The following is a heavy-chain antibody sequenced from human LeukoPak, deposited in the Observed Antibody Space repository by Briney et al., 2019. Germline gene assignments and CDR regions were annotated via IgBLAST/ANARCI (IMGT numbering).Heavy chain of an antibody. CDR3: ARGSIAAAGADY. D-gene: IGHD6-13*01. J-gene: IGHJ4*02. CDR1: GFNFNTYD. V-gene: IGHV3-21*01. Sequence: GGSLRLSCAASGFNFNTYDMNWVRQAPGKGLEWVSSISSSSSYIYYADSVKGRFTISRDNAKNSLYLQMNSLRAEDTAVYYCARGSIAAAGADYWGQGTLVTVSS. CDR2: ISSSSSYI.